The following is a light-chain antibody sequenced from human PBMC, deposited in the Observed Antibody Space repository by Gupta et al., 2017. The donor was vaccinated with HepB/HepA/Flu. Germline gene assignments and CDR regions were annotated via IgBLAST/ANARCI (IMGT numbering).Light chain of an antibody. J-gene: IGKJ1*01. CDR1: QSVRSY. CDR2: GAS. V-gene: IGKV3-11*01. CDR3: QQRSNWPPWT. Sequence: EIVLTQSPATLSLSPGERATLSCRASQSVRSYLAWYQQKPGQAPRLLIYGASNRATGIPARFSGSGSGTDFTLTISSLEPEDSAVYYCQQRSNWPPWTFGQGTKVEIK.